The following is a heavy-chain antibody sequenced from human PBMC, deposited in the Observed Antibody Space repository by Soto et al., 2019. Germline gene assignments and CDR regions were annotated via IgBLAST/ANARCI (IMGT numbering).Heavy chain of an antibody. J-gene: IGHJ4*02. D-gene: IGHD6-19*01. CDR2: ISDTGAST. CDR3: AKGRGSGWAWHFDN. Sequence: PGGSLRLSCEASGFTFKESAMNWVRQAPGKGLEWVASISDTGASTWYAESVRGRLSISRDNSKNTLYLQMNSLRGEDTAVYYCAKGRGSGWAWHFDNWGQGTLVTVSS. CDR1: GFTFKESA. V-gene: IGHV3-23*01.